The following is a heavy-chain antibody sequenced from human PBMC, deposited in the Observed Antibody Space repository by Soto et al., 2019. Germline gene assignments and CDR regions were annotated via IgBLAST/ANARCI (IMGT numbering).Heavy chain of an antibody. J-gene: IGHJ5*02. D-gene: IGHD4-4*01. CDR1: GFTFSSYS. V-gene: IGHV3-21*01. CDR2: ISSSSSYI. CDR3: ARDPPAVTSRFDP. Sequence: EVQLVESGGGLVKPGGSLRLSCAASGFTFSSYSMNWVRQAPGKGLEWVSSISSSSSYIYYADSVKGRFTIRRDNAKNSLYLQLNSLRAEDTAVYYCARDPPAVTSRFDPWGQGTLSPSPQ.